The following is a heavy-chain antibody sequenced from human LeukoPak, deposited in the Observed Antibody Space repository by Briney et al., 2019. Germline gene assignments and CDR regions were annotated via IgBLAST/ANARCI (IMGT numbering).Heavy chain of an antibody. CDR2: ISYDGSNK. J-gene: IGHJ6*03. D-gene: IGHD3-10*01. Sequence: GGSLRLSCAASGFTFSSYGMHWVRQAPGKGLEWVAVISYDGSNKYYADSVKGRFTISRDNSKNTLYLQMNSLRAEDTAVYYCAKDRGVKNYYMDVWGKGTTVTVSS. V-gene: IGHV3-30*18. CDR3: AKDRGVKNYYMDV. CDR1: GFTFSSYG.